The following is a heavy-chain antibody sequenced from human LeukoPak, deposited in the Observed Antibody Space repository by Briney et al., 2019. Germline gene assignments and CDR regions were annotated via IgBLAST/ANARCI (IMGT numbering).Heavy chain of an antibody. V-gene: IGHV3-7*01. CDR2: IKKDGSEK. Sequence: GGSLRLSCAASGFTFSSYWMSWVRQAPGKGLEWVANIKKDGSEKYYVDSVKGRFTISRDNAKNSLYLQMNSLRTEDTAVYYCARDLYRIVVVPHYFDYWGQGTLVTVSS. J-gene: IGHJ4*02. D-gene: IGHD3-22*01. CDR3: ARDLYRIVVVPHYFDY. CDR1: GFTFSSYW.